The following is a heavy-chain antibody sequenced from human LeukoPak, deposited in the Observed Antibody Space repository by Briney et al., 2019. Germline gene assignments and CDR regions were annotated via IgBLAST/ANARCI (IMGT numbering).Heavy chain of an antibody. D-gene: IGHD2-15*01. CDR1: GFTFSSYV. J-gene: IGHJ5*02. V-gene: IGHV3-30*02. Sequence: GGSLRLSCETAGFTFSSYVMHWVRQAPGKGLEWVAVILYDGNDEYYTDSVKGRFAISRDNSKNTLYLQMNSLRAEDTAVYYCARDGAVGYCSGGSCYSHNWFDPWGQGTLVTVSS. CDR2: ILYDGNDE. CDR3: ARDGAVGYCSGGSCYSHNWFDP.